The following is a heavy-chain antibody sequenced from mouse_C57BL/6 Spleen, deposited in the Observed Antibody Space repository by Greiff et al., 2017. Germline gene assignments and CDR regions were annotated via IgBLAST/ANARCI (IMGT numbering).Heavy chain of an antibody. CDR3: ARASGYYFDV. CDR1: GYTFTNYG. V-gene: IGHV1-63*01. J-gene: IGHJ2*01. D-gene: IGHD1-3*01. Sequence: QVQLQQSGAELVRPGTSVKMSCKASGYTFTNYGIGWAKQRPGHGLEWIGDICPGGGYTNYNEKLKGRATMTADKSSSTAYMQFSSLRSEDSAIYYCARASGYYFDVWGKGTTLTVSS. CDR2: ICPGGGYT.